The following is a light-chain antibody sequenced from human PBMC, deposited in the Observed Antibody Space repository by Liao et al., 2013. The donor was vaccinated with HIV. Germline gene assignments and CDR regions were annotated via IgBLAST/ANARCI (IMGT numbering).Light chain of an antibody. CDR3: QAWDTTTYV. CDR2: EDT. Sequence: SFELSQPPSVSVSPGQTATIACSGHTLGEKFASWYQQKSGQSPMMLIYEDTKRPSGIPERFSGSNSGNTATLTISGTQATDEADYFCQAWDTTTYVFGTVTEVTVL. CDR1: TLGEKF. V-gene: IGLV3-1*01. J-gene: IGLJ1*01.